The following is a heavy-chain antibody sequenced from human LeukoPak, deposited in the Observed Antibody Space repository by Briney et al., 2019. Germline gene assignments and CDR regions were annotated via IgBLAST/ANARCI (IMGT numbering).Heavy chain of an antibody. CDR3: AKTYRDDNRIDY. V-gene: IGHV3-23*01. J-gene: IGHJ4*02. Sequence: GGSLRLSCAASGFTPSSYAMSWVRHAPAKGLEWVSAISGSGGSTYYADSVKGRFTISRDNSKNTLYLQMTSLGAEDTAVYYCAKTYRDDNRIDYWGQGTLVTVSS. CDR2: ISGSGGST. D-gene: IGHD1-1*01. CDR1: GFTPSSYA.